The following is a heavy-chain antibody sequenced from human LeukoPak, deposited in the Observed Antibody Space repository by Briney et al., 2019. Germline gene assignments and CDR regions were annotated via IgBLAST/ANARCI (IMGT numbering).Heavy chain of an antibody. CDR2: VSAYNGNT. V-gene: IGHV1-18*01. CDR1: GYTFTSYG. D-gene: IGHD1-26*01. Sequence: ASVKVSCKASGYTFTSYGISWVRQAPGHGLEWMGWVSAYNGNTKYAQKLQGRVTMTTDTSTSTAYMELRSLRSDDTAVYYCARSGGSRISRVEWGPEGPVSDYYYYYMDVWGKGTTVTVSS. J-gene: IGHJ6*03. CDR3: ARSGGSRISRVEWGPEGPVSDYYYYYMDV.